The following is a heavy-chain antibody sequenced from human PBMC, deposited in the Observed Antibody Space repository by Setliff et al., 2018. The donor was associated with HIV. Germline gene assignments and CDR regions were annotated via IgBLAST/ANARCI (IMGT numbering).Heavy chain of an antibody. CDR3: ARIFGDQGYYYGMDV. CDR1: GGSISSYY. CDR2: IYYSGST. D-gene: IGHD3-3*01. Sequence: SETLSLTCTVSGGSISSYYWSWIRQPPGKGLEWIGYIYYSGSTNYNPSLKSRVTISVDTSENRFSLKLSSVIAADTAVYYCARIFGDQGYYYGMDVWGQGTTVTVSS. V-gene: IGHV4-59*01. J-gene: IGHJ6*02.